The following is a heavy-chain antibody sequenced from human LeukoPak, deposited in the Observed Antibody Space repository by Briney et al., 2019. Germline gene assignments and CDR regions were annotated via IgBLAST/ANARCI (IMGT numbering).Heavy chain of an antibody. CDR1: GYSFTSYW. J-gene: IGHJ3*02. V-gene: IGHV5-51*01. CDR2: IYPGDSDT. Sequence: GESLKISCKGSGYSFTSYWIGWVRQMPGKGLEWMGIIYPGDSDTRYSPSFQGQVTISADKSISTAYLQWSSLKASDTAMYYCAGPNTYCGGDCYPHDAFDIWGQGTMVTVSS. CDR3: AGPNTYCGGDCYPHDAFDI. D-gene: IGHD2-21*02.